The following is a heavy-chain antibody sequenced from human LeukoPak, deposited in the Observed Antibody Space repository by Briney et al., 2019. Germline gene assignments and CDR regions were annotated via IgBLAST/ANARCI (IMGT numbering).Heavy chain of an antibody. J-gene: IGHJ4*02. CDR1: GGSISSYY. CDR3: ASLNMVRGVIGGYFDY. CDR2: IYYSGST. V-gene: IGHV4-59*01. D-gene: IGHD3-10*01. Sequence: SETLSLTCTVSGGSISSYYWSWIRQPPGKGLEWIGYIYYSGSTNYNPSLKSRVTISVDTSKNQFSLKLSSVTAADTAVYYCASLNMVRGVIGGYFDYWGQGTLVTVSS.